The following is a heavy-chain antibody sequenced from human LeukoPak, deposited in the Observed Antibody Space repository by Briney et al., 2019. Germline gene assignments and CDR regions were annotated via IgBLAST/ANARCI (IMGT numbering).Heavy chain of an antibody. Sequence: SETLSLTCTVSGDSISSYYWSWIRQPPGKGLEWIGYIYYSGSTYYNPSLKSRVTISVDTSKNQFSLKLSSVTAADTAVYYCARLTCGSGSYYNPPPYFFDCWGQGTLVTVSS. V-gene: IGHV4-59*08. D-gene: IGHD3-10*01. CDR1: GDSISSYY. CDR3: ARLTCGSGSYYNPPPYFFDC. J-gene: IGHJ4*02. CDR2: IYYSGST.